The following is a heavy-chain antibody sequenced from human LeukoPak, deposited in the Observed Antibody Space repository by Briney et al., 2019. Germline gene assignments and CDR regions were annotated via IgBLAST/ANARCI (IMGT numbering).Heavy chain of an antibody. D-gene: IGHD5-18*01. Sequence: SETLSLTCTVSGGSISSSSHYWGWIRQPPGKGLEWIGVSTYYNPSLKNRVTISRDTSKNQFSLKLSSVTAADTAVYYCARAGYSYGIISYFDSWGQGTLVTVSS. CDR2: VST. CDR1: GGSISSSSHY. J-gene: IGHJ4*02. CDR3: ARAGYSYGIISYFDS. V-gene: IGHV4-39*01.